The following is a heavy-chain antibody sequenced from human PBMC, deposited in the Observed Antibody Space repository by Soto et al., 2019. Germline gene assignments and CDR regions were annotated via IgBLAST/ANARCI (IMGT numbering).Heavy chain of an antibody. D-gene: IGHD1-26*01. Sequence: QVQLVESGGGVVQPGRSLRLSCVASGFTFSSYGMHWVRQAPGTGLEWVAIISYDGSNTYYADSVKGRFPISRDNSKNTLYLQMNSLRAEDTSVYYCAKEGGLSGSYYISSSYYFDYWGQGTLVTVSS. CDR1: GFTFSSYG. CDR3: AKEGGLSGSYYISSSYYFDY. CDR2: ISYDGSNT. J-gene: IGHJ4*02. V-gene: IGHV3-30*18.